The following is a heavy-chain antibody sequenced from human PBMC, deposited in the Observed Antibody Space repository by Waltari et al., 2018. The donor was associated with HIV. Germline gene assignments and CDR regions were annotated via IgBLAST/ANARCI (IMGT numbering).Heavy chain of an antibody. Sequence: QLHLQESAPGLVKPSETLSPTCPVPGGSISSSSYSWGWIRQPPGRGLEWIGSIYYSGSTYYNPSLKSRVTISVDTSKNQFSLKLSSVTAADTAVYYCARGGGIVVVPAANDLYFDYWGQGTLVTVSS. CDR1: GGSISSSSYS. J-gene: IGHJ4*02. CDR2: IYYSGST. CDR3: ARGGGIVVVPAANDLYFDY. D-gene: IGHD2-2*01. V-gene: IGHV4-39*01.